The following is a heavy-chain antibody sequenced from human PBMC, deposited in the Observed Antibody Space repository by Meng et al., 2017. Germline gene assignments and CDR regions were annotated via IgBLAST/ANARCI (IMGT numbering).Heavy chain of an antibody. D-gene: IGHD3-10*01. J-gene: IGHJ6*02. CDR3: ARPSPSRWFGELIIGNPEKYGMDV. Sequence: GGSLRLSWKGSGYSLTSDWIGWVRQMPGIGLEWMGIIYPGESDTRYSPSFQGQVTISADKSISTAYLPWSSLKASNTAMYYCARPSPSRWFGELIIGNPEKYGMDVWGQGTTVTVSS. CDR1: GYSLTSDW. CDR2: IYPGESDT. V-gene: IGHV5-51*01.